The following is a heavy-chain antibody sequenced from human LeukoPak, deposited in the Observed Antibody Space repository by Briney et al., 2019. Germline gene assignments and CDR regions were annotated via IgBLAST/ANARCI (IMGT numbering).Heavy chain of an antibody. CDR2: ISGSGSKT. Sequence: GGSLRLSCAASGFTFSTCAINWVRLAPGKGLEWVSAISGSGSKTFYADSVKGRFTISRDNPKNTLYLQMNSLRPEDTAVYYCVKEPRGYSFSLDIWGQGTMVTVSS. CDR1: GFTFSTCA. J-gene: IGHJ3*02. V-gene: IGHV3-23*01. CDR3: VKEPRGYSFSLDI. D-gene: IGHD5-18*01.